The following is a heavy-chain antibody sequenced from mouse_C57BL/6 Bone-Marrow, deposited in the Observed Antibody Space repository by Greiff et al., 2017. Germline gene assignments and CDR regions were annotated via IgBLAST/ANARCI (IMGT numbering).Heavy chain of an antibody. Sequence: VQLKESGGDLVKPGGSLKLSCAASGFTFSSYGMSWVRQTPDKRLEWVATISSGGSYTYYPDSVTGRFTISRDNAKNTLYLQMSSLKSEDTAMYYCARQRGTTVDFDVWGTGTTVTVSS. V-gene: IGHV5-6*01. D-gene: IGHD1-1*01. CDR1: GFTFSSYG. CDR2: ISSGGSYT. CDR3: ARQRGTTVDFDV. J-gene: IGHJ1*03.